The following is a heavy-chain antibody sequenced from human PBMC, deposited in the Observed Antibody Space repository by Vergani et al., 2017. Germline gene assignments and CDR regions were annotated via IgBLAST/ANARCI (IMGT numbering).Heavy chain of an antibody. CDR2: IKQDGSEK. CDR3: ARDLADIVVVPAARVWYYYYYMDV. V-gene: IGHV3-7*01. J-gene: IGHJ6*03. Sequence: EVQLVESGGGLVQPGGSLRLSCAASGFTFSSYWMSWVRQAPGKGLEWVANIKQDGSEKYYVDSVKGRFTISRDNAKNSLYLQMNSLRAEDTAVYYCARDLADIVVVPAARVWYYYYYMDVWGKGITVTVSS. CDR1: GFTFSSYW. D-gene: IGHD2-2*01.